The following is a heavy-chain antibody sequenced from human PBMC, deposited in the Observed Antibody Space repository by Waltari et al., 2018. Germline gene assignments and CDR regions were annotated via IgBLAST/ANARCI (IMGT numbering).Heavy chain of an antibody. CDR1: GFTFSSYG. V-gene: IGHV3-33*06. CDR3: ANAYRSHSSGMGDMDGGAFDI. CDR2: IWYDGSNK. Sequence: QVQLVESGGGVVRPGRSLRLSCAASGFTFSSYGMHWVRQAPGKGLEWVAVIWYDGSNKYYADSVKGRFTISRDNSKNTLYLQMNSLRAEDTAVYYCANAYRSHSSGMGDMDGGAFDIWGQGTMVTVSS. D-gene: IGHD3-22*01. J-gene: IGHJ3*02.